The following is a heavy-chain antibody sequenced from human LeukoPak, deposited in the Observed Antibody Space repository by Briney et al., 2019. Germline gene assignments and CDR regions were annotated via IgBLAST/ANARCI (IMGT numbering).Heavy chain of an antibody. CDR3: SRDGSGSGDV. J-gene: IGHJ4*02. CDR2: ISSESTNI. V-gene: IGHV3-21*01. CDR1: GFNFNIYG. D-gene: IGHD2-21*02. Sequence: GGSLRLSCAASGFNFNIYGMNWVRQAPGKGLEWVSSISSESTNIYYTDSVKGRFTIARDNAKNSLYLQMNSLIPEYTAVYYCSRDGSGSGDVWGQGTLVTVSS.